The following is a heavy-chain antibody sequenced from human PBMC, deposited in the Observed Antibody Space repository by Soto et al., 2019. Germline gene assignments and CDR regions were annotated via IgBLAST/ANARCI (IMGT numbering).Heavy chain of an antibody. D-gene: IGHD2-15*01. CDR1: GFSLSNARMG. CDR3: ARMVVVVVAPRGGKGSNYYYGMDV. Sequence: QVTLKESGPVLVKPTETLTLTCTVSGFSLSNARMGVSWIRQPPGKALEWLAHIFSNDEKSYSTSLKSRLTXSKDTSKSQVXXTXTXXDPVETDTYYCARMVVVVVAPRGGKGSNYYYGMDVWGQGTTVTVSS. V-gene: IGHV2-26*01. CDR2: IFSNDEK. J-gene: IGHJ6*02.